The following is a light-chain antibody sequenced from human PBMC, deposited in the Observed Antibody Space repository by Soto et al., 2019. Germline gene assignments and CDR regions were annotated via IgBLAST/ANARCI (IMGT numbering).Light chain of an antibody. V-gene: IGKV3-15*01. Sequence: EIVMTQSPATLSVSPGERATLSCRASQSVSSNLAWYQQKPGQAPRLLIYGASTRATGIPARFSGSGSGTEFTLTISSLQSEDFAVYYCQQYNNWPSPSITFGQGTRLEIK. CDR2: GAS. J-gene: IGKJ5*01. CDR1: QSVSSN. CDR3: QQYNNWPSPSIT.